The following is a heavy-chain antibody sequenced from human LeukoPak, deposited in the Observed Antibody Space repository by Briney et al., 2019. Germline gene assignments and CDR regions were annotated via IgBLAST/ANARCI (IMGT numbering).Heavy chain of an antibody. CDR1: GFTFSSYG. D-gene: IGHD3-10*01. Sequence: GRSLRLSCAASGFTFSSYGMHWVRQAPGKGLEWVAVISYDGSNKYYADSVKGRFTISRDNSKNTLYLQVNSLRAEDTAVYYCAKDRRVRGVTAFDYWGQGTLVTVSS. CDR2: ISYDGSNK. CDR3: AKDRRVRGVTAFDY. V-gene: IGHV3-30*18. J-gene: IGHJ4*02.